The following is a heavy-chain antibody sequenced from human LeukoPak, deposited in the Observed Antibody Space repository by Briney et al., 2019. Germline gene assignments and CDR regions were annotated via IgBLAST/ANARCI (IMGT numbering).Heavy chain of an antibody. Sequence: SETLSLTCTVSGDSISNYYWSWIRQPPGKGLEWIGEFNHSWGAKYNPSLKSRATISVDTSKNHLSLSLNSVTAADTAVYYCAASLWFGIYPDYWGQGSLVTVSS. CDR1: GDSISNYY. J-gene: IGHJ4*02. D-gene: IGHD3-10*01. V-gene: IGHV4-34*01. CDR2: FNHSWGA. CDR3: AASLWFGIYPDY.